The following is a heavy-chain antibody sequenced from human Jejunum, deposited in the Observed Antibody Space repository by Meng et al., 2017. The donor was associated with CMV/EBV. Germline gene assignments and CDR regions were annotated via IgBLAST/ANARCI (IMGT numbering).Heavy chain of an antibody. CDR3: TTYSSGAKLDY. CDR2: IKSRPDGGTA. D-gene: IGHD3-10*01. CDR1: GLTFRNAW. Sequence: CAASGLTFRNAWMSWVRQAPGKGLEWVGHIKSRPDGGTAYYAAPVKGRFTISRDDSEKTLSLQMNNLKTDDTAVYYCTTYSSGAKLDYWGQGTLVTVSS. J-gene: IGHJ4*02. V-gene: IGHV3-15*01.